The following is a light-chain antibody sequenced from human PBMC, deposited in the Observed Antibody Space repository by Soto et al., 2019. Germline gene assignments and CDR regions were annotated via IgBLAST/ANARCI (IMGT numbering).Light chain of an antibody. CDR2: DNN. J-gene: IGLJ1*01. CDR1: SSNIGAGYD. Sequence: QSVLTQPPSVSGAPGQTVTISCTGSSSNIGAGYDVHWYQQLPGTAPKLLIYDNNKRPSGIPDRFSGSKSGTSATLGITGLQTGDEADYYCGTWDSSLSAYVFGTGTKVTVL. V-gene: IGLV1-51*01. CDR3: GTWDSSLSAYV.